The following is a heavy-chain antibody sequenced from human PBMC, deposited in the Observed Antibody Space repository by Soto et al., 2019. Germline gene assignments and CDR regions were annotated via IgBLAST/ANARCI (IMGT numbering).Heavy chain of an antibody. CDR1: GFSFSDYA. D-gene: IGHD6-19*01. CDR2: ISATGGST. J-gene: IGHJ4*02. Sequence: EVQLLDSGGGLVQPGGSLRLSCAASGFSFSDYAMNWVRQAPGKGLEWVSEISATGGSTFYADFVKGRFTISRDNSKNTLYLHLTSLRDEDTARYYCAKASSAWYDSKSYYFDDLGPGTLVTVSS. CDR3: AKASSAWYDSKSYYFDD. V-gene: IGHV3-23*01.